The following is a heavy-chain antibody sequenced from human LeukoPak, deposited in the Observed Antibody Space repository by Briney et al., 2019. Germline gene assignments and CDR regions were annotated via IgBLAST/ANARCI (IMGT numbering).Heavy chain of an antibody. CDR1: GFTFSSYA. D-gene: IGHD3-9*01. CDR3: AKAEGYDILTGLDY. V-gene: IGHV3-23*01. J-gene: IGHJ4*02. CDR2: IGDSGGST. Sequence: AGTLSLSCAASGFTFSSYAMSWVRQAPGKGLEWVWGIGDSGGSTYYAASMKRRSTTSKDTSNNTLLLQMTSLTTDATADYYSAKAEGYDILTGLDYWGQGTLVTVSS.